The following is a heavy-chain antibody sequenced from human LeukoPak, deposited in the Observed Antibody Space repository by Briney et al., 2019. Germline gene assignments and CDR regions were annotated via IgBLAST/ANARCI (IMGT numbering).Heavy chain of an antibody. Sequence: SETLSLTCTVSGGSISSSSYYWGWIRQPPGKGLEWIGSIYYSGSTNYNPSLKSRVSISVDTSKNQLSLTLSSVTAADTAVYYCARVGFLAAAADYWGQGSLVTVSS. J-gene: IGHJ4*02. CDR3: ARVGFLAAAADY. D-gene: IGHD6-13*01. CDR2: IYYSGST. CDR1: GGSISSSSYY. V-gene: IGHV4-39*07.